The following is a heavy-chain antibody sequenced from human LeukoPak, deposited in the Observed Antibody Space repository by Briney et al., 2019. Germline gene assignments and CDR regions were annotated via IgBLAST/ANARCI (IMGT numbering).Heavy chain of an antibody. CDR1: GYTFTRYG. D-gene: IGHD5-18*01. CDR3: ARQVDTTMALPDY. V-gene: IGHV1-18*01. Sequence: ASLKVSCKTSGYTFTRYGVSWVRQAPRQRLEFMGWISTYNYNTYFAQKFRGSITMKNDASTRTVYMELRNLRSDDSAICYCARQVDTTMALPDYWGQGTLVTVSS. CDR2: ISTYNYNT. J-gene: IGHJ4*02.